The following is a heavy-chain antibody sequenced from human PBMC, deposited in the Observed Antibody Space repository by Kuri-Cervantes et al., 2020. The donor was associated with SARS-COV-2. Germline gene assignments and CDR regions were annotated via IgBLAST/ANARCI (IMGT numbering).Heavy chain of an antibody. CDR3: ARDLGSRLAARGD. Sequence: GESLKISCVVSGFTFSEYSMNWVRQAPGKGLEWVSYIGPSSSNIYYADSVKGRFTISRDNAKNLLYLQMNSLRAEDTAVYYCARDLGSRLAARGDWGQGTLVTVSS. V-gene: IGHV3-48*01. CDR2: IGPSSSNI. D-gene: IGHD6-6*01. J-gene: IGHJ4*02. CDR1: GFTFSEYS.